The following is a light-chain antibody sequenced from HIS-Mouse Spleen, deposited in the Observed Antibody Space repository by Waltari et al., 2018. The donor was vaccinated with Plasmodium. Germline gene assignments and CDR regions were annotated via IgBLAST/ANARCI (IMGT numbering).Light chain of an antibody. CDR3: QAWDSSTGV. V-gene: IGLV3-1*01. CDR2: QDS. J-gene: IGLJ2*01. Sequence: SYELTQPPSVSVSPGQTASITCSGDKLGDKYACWYQQKPGQYPVRVIYQDSKRPSGIPERFSCSNSGNTATLTISGTQAMDEADYYCQAWDSSTGVFGGGTKLTVL. CDR1: KLGDKY.